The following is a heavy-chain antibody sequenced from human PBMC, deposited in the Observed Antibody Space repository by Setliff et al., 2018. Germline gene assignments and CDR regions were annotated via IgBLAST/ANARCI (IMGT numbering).Heavy chain of an antibody. D-gene: IGHD7-27*01. CDR1: GYAFTSYD. V-gene: IGHV1-8*02. CDR3: ARGWAALGIIGY. Sequence: ASVKVSCKASGYAFTSYDIDWMRQASGQGLEWMGWMNPNSGNTGSTQKFQGRVTMTRNTSTSTAYMELSRLTSEDTAVYFCARGWAALGIIGYWGQGTLVTVSS. J-gene: IGHJ4*02. CDR2: MNPNSGNT.